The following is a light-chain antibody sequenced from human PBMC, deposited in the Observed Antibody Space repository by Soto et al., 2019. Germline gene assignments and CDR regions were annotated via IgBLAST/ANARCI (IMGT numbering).Light chain of an antibody. CDR2: GAS. CDR3: HQYGISP. CDR1: QSVSSN. Sequence: VITRSPATVSVSPGERATLSCRTSQSVSSNLAWYQQKPGQAPRLLIYGASSRATGIPDRFSGSGSGTEFSLTISRLEPEDFAVYYCHQYGISPFGGGTKVDIK. J-gene: IGKJ4*01. V-gene: IGKV3-20*01.